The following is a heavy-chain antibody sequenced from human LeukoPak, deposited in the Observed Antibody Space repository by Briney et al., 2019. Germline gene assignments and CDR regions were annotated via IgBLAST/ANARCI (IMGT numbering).Heavy chain of an antibody. V-gene: IGHV1-46*01. D-gene: IGHD3-22*01. CDR3: ARDLSDYDSSGSPFSYFAY. CDR2: INPSGGST. Sequence: ASVKVSCKASGYTFTSYYMHWVRQAPGQGLEWMGIINPSGGSTIYVQKFQGRVTMTRDTSTSTVYMELSSLRSEDTAVYYCARDLSDYDSSGSPFSYFAYWGQGPLVTVSP. CDR1: GYTFTSYY. J-gene: IGHJ4*02.